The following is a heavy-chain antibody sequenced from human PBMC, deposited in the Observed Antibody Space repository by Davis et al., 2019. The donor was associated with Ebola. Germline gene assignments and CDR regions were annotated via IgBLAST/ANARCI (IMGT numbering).Heavy chain of an antibody. D-gene: IGHD2-15*01. CDR3: ARQGVVVVAATYWFDP. CDR2: IDPSDSYT. Sequence: PGGSLRLSCKGSGSSFTSYWISWVRQMPGKGLEWMGRIDPSDSYTNYSPSFQGHVTISADKSISTAYLQWSSLKASDTAMYYCARQGVVVVAATYWFDPWGQGTLVTVSS. J-gene: IGHJ5*02. V-gene: IGHV5-10-1*01. CDR1: GSSFTSYW.